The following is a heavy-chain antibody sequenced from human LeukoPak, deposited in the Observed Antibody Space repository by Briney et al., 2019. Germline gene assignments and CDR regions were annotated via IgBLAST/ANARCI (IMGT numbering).Heavy chain of an antibody. J-gene: IGHJ2*01. CDR3: ARPPRRAAHGYFDL. CDR1: NGLINTYQ. V-gene: IGHV4-59*12. D-gene: IGHD2-15*01. Sequence: SETLSLTCTVSNGLINTYQWSWIRQPPGKGLEWIGNIHYSGSANYNPSLKSRVTISVDTSKNQFSLKLSSVTAADTAVYYCARPPRRAAHGYFDLWGRGTLVTVSS. CDR2: IHYSGSA.